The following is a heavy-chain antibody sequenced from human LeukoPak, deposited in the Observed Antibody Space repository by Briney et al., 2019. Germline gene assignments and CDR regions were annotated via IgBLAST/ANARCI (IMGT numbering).Heavy chain of an antibody. J-gene: IGHJ4*02. Sequence: ASVKVSCKASGYTFTGYYMHWVRQAPGQGLEWMGWINPNSGGTNYEQKFQGRVTMTGDTSISTAYMELSRLTSDDTAVYYCARDPQNYYGSGSPDYWGQGTLATVSS. CDR2: INPNSGGT. CDR3: ARDPQNYYGSGSPDY. D-gene: IGHD3-10*01. CDR1: GYTFTGYY. V-gene: IGHV1-2*02.